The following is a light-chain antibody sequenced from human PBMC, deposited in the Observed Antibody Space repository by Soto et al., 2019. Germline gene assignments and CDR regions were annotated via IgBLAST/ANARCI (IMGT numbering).Light chain of an antibody. CDR1: QSVRDSH. CDR3: EQYDNQQWT. V-gene: IGKV3-20*01. Sequence: EIVLTQSPGTLSSSPGGRVTLSCRASQSVRDSHLAWFQQKPGQAPRLLIYDASRRATGIPDRFSGSGSGTEFTLTTSRLEPEDVAVYYCEQYDNQQWTFGQGTKVEIK. CDR2: DAS. J-gene: IGKJ1*01.